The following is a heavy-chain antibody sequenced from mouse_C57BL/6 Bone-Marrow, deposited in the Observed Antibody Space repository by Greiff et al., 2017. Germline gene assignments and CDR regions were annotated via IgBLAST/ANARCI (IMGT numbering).Heavy chain of an antibody. D-gene: IGHD2-4*01. CDR3: AIHAIDYDYDGYYYAMDY. CDR2: ISSGGSYT. V-gene: IGHV5-6*01. Sequence: DVQLVESGGDLVKPGGSLKLSCAASGFTFSSYGMSWVRQTPDKRLEWVATISSGGSYTYYPDSVKGRFTISRDNAKNTLYLQMSSLKSEDTAMYYCAIHAIDYDYDGYYYAMDYWGQGTSVTVSS. CDR1: GFTFSSYG. J-gene: IGHJ4*01.